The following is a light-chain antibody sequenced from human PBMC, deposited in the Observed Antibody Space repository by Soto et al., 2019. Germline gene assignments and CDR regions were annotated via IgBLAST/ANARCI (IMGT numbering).Light chain of an antibody. Sequence: QSVLTQSPSASASLGASVKLTCTLSSGHSSYAIAWHQQQPEKGPRYLMKLNSDGSHSKGDGIPDRFSDSSSGAERYLTISSLQSEDEADYYCQTWGTGIPWVFGGGTQLTVL. J-gene: IGLJ3*02. CDR2: LNSDGSH. V-gene: IGLV4-69*01. CDR1: SGHSSYA. CDR3: QTWGTGIPWV.